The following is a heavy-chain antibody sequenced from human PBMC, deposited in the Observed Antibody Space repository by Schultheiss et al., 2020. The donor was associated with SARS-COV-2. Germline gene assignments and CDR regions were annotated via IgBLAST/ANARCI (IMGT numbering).Heavy chain of an antibody. Sequence: ETLSLTCAVYGGSFSGYYWSWIRQPPGKGLEWIGSIYYSGSTYYNPSLKSRVTISVDTSKNQFSLKLSSVTAADTAVYYCARLPDFWSGYYTDYWGQGTLVTVSS. J-gene: IGHJ4*02. CDR3: ARLPDFWSGYYTDY. D-gene: IGHD3-3*01. CDR2: IYYSGST. V-gene: IGHV4-34*01. CDR1: GGSFSGYY.